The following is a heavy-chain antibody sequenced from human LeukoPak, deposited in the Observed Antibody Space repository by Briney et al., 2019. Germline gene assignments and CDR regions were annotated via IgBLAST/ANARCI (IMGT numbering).Heavy chain of an antibody. CDR2: INHGGNT. V-gene: IGHV4-34*01. CDR3: ARGVRIRRDAFDI. D-gene: IGHD3-3*02. Sequence: PSETLSLTCTVSGGSISSYYWSWIRQPPGKGLEWIGEINHGGNTNYNASLKSRAIISRNTSKNQFSLNLRSVTAADTAVYYCARGVRIRRDAFDIWGQGTMVTVSS. CDR1: GGSISSYY. J-gene: IGHJ3*02.